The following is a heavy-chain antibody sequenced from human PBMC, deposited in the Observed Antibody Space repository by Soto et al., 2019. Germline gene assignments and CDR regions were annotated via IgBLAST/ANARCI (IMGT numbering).Heavy chain of an antibody. CDR1: GFTFSSYG. V-gene: IGHV3-30*18. CDR3: AKSYRDRSAFDY. Sequence: QVQLVESGGGVVQPGRSLRLSCAASGFTFSSYGMHWVRQAPGKGLEWVAVISYDGSNKYYADSVKGRFTISRDNSKNKLYLQMTSLRAEDTAVYYCAKSYRDRSAFDYWGQGTLVTVSS. J-gene: IGHJ4*02. D-gene: IGHD4-17*01. CDR2: ISYDGSNK.